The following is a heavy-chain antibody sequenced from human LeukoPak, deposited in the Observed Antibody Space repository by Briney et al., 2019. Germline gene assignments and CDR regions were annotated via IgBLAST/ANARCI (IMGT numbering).Heavy chain of an antibody. CDR1: GGSISSSSYY. V-gene: IGHV4-39*07. CDR2: IYYSGST. CDR3: ASERAYYYDSSGYFSDAFDI. Sequence: PSETLSLTCTVSGGSISSSSYYWGWMRQPPRKGLEWIGSIYYSGSTYYNPSLKSRVTISVDTSKNQFSLKLSSVTAADTAVYYCASERAYYYDSSGYFSDAFDIWGQGTMFTVSS. J-gene: IGHJ3*02. D-gene: IGHD3-22*01.